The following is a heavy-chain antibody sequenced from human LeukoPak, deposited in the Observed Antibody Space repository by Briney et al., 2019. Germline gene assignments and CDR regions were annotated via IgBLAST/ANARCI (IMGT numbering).Heavy chain of an antibody. D-gene: IGHD5-24*01. V-gene: IGHV3-9*01. J-gene: IGHJ4*02. CDR1: GFTFDDYA. Sequence: GRSLSLPCAASGFTFDDYAMHWVRQAPGQGLEWVSGISWNSGSIGYADSVKGRFTISRDNAKNSLYLQMNSLRAEDTALYYCAKDITRGSLATTLPDYWGQGTLVTVSS. CDR3: AKDITRGSLATTLPDY. CDR2: ISWNSGSI.